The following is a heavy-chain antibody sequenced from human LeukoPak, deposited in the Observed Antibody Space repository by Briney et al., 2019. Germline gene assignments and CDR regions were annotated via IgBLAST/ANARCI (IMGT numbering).Heavy chain of an antibody. CDR3: AKDTSYYDSSGSLYYFDY. CDR1: GFTFSSYA. CDR2: ISGSGGST. V-gene: IGHV3-23*01. Sequence: GGSLRLSCAASGFTFSSYAMSWVRQAPGKGLEWVSAISGSGGSTYYADSVKGRFTISRDNSKNTLYLQMNSLRAEDTAVYYSAKDTSYYDSSGSLYYFDYWGQGALVTVSS. D-gene: IGHD3-22*01. J-gene: IGHJ4*02.